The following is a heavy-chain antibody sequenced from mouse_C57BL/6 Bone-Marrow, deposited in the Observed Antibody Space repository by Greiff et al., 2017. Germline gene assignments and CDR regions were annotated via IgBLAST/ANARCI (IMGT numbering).Heavy chain of an antibody. V-gene: IGHV1-9*01. Sequence: QVQLQQSGAELMKPGASVKLSCKATGYTFTGYWIEWVKQRPGHGLEWIGEILPGSGSTNYNEKFKGKATFTADTSSNTAYMQLSSLTTEDSAIYYCARRGITTVVATRWYFDIWGTGTTVTVSS. D-gene: IGHD1-1*01. CDR2: ILPGSGST. J-gene: IGHJ1*03. CDR3: ARRGITTVVATRWYFDI. CDR1: GYTFTGYW.